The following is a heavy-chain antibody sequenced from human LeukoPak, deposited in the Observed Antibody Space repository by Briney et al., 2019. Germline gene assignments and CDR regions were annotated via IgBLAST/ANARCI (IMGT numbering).Heavy chain of an antibody. J-gene: IGHJ6*03. Sequence: GGSLRLSCAASGFTFSSYWMSWVRQAPGKGLEWVANIKQDGSEKYYVDSVKGRFTISRDNAKKSLYLQMNSLRAEDTAVYYCARIEYSSSFLYYMDVWGKGTTVTVTS. D-gene: IGHD6-6*01. CDR2: IKQDGSEK. CDR3: ARIEYSSSFLYYMDV. V-gene: IGHV3-7*01. CDR1: GFTFSSYW.